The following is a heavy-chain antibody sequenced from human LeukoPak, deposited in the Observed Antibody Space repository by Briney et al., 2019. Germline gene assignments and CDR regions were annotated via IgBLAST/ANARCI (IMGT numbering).Heavy chain of an antibody. CDR3: ARTELLWFGEIEGYYFDY. Sequence: SETLSLTCTVSGGSVNSGSYYWSWIRQPPGKGLEWIGYIYYSGSTNYNPSLKSRVTISVDTSKNQFSLKLSSVTAADTAVYYCARTELLWFGEIEGYYFDYWGQGTLVTVSS. V-gene: IGHV4-61*01. J-gene: IGHJ4*02. D-gene: IGHD3-10*01. CDR2: IYYSGST. CDR1: GGSVNSGSYY.